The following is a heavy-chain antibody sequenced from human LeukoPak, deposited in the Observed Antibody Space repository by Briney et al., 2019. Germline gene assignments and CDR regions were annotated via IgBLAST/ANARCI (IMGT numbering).Heavy chain of an antibody. J-gene: IGHJ3*02. CDR3: AKDSSHGGPRGAFDI. CDR2: ISYDGSNE. V-gene: IGHV3-30*18. CDR1: GFTFSSYG. Sequence: GGSLRLSCAASGFTFSSYGMHWVRQAPGKGLEWVAVISYDGSNEYYADSVKGRFTISRDNSKNTLYLQMNSLRAEDTALYYCAKDSSHGGPRGAFDIWGQGTMVTVSS. D-gene: IGHD4-23*01.